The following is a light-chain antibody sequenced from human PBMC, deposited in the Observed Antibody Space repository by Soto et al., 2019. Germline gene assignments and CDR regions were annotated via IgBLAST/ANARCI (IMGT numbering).Light chain of an antibody. CDR3: QQYGIV. J-gene: IGKJ3*01. V-gene: IGKV3-20*01. Sequence: ETVMTQSPVPLSVSPGKRATLSCRASQTISSNYVAWYQQKPGQAPRLLIYSASSRATGIPDRFSGSGSGTHFTLTISRLEPEDFAVYYCQQYGIVFGPGTKVEIK. CDR2: SAS. CDR1: QTISSNY.